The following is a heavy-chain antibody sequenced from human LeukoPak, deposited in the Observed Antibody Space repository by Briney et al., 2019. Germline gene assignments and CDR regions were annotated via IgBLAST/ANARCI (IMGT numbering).Heavy chain of an antibody. D-gene: IGHD6-19*01. J-gene: IGHJ6*02. Sequence: ASVKVSCKASGYTFTRYGISWVRQAPGQGLEWMGWISAYNGNTNYAQKLQGRVTMTTDTSTSTAYMELRSLRSDDTAVYYCARDRYRQWLAPPNYYGMDVWGQGTTVTVSS. CDR1: GYTFTRYG. CDR2: ISAYNGNT. V-gene: IGHV1-18*01. CDR3: ARDRYRQWLAPPNYYGMDV.